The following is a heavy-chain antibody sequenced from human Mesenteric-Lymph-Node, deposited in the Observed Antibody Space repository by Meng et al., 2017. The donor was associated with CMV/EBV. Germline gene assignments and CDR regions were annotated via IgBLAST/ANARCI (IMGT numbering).Heavy chain of an antibody. D-gene: IGHD3-3*01. CDR1: GSISGGCYY. Sequence: GSISGGCYYWTWVRQFPGKALEWIAYIHHSGTTSHNPSLRSRVSISVDTSKNQFSLRLSSVTAADTAVYFCARQLDDFWSGYPLNSWGRGTLVTVSS. J-gene: IGHJ4*02. CDR2: IHHSGTT. CDR3: ARQLDDFWSGYPLNS. V-gene: IGHV4-31*02.